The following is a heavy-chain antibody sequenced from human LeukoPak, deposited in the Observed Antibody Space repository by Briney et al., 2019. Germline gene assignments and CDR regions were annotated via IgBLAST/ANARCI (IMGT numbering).Heavy chain of an antibody. V-gene: IGHV4-34*01. J-gene: IGHJ6*02. Sequence: SETLSLTCAVYGGSFSGYYWSWIRQPPGKGLEWIGEINHSGSTNYNPSLKSRVTISVDTSKNQFSLKLSSVTAADTAVYYCARASGGPYYYYGMDVWGQGTTVTVSS. CDR3: ARASGGPYYYYGMDV. CDR2: INHSGST. CDR1: GGSFSGYY. D-gene: IGHD3-16*01.